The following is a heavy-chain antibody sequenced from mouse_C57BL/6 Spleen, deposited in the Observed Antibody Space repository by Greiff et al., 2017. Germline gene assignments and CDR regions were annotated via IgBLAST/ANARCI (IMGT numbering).Heavy chain of an antibody. V-gene: IGHV7-3*01. Sequence: EVMLVESGGGLVQPGGSLSLSCAASGFTFTDYYMSWVRQPPGKALEWLGFIRNKANGYTTEYSASVKGRFTISRDNSQSILYLQMNALRAEDSATYYCARGYYGNYGPYAMDYWGQGTSVTVSS. CDR2: IRNKANGYTT. J-gene: IGHJ4*01. CDR3: ARGYYGNYGPYAMDY. CDR1: GFTFTDYY. D-gene: IGHD2-1*01.